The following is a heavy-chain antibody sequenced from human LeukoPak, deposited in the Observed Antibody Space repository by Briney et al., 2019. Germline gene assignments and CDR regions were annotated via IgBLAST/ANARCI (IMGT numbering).Heavy chain of an antibody. CDR1: GGSISSGDYY. CDR2: IYYSGST. CDR3: ATTNDYGDYFDY. J-gene: IGHJ4*02. V-gene: IGHV4-30-4*01. D-gene: IGHD4-17*01. Sequence: SETLSLTCTVSGGSISSGDYYWSWIRQPPGKGLEWIGYIYYSGSTYYNPSLKSRVTISVDTSKNQFSLKLRSATAADTAVYYCATTNDYGDYFDYWGQGTLVTVSS.